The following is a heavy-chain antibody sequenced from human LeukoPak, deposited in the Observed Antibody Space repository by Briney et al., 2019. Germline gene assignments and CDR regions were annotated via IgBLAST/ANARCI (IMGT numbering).Heavy chain of an antibody. V-gene: IGHV3-30*18. CDR2: ISYDGSNK. J-gene: IGHJ6*02. CDR3: AKDLYYYDSSGYYSVKYYYGMDV. Sequence: GGSLRLSCAASGFTFSSYGMHWVRQAPGKGLEWVAVISYDGSNKYYADSVKGRFTISRDNSKNTLYLQMNSLRAEDTAVYYCAKDLYYYDSSGYYSVKYYYGMDVWGQGTTVTVSS. D-gene: IGHD3-22*01. CDR1: GFTFSSYG.